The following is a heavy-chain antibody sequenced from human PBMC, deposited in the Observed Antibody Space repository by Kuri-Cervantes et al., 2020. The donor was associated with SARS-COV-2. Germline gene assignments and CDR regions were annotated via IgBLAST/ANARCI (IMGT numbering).Heavy chain of an antibody. J-gene: IGHJ6*02. CDR1: GGTFSSYA. Sequence: SVKVSCKASGGTFSSYAISWVRQAPGQGLEWMGGIIPIFGTANYAQKFQGRVTITADESTSTAYMELSSLRSEDTAVYYCARPYRSSTSCYTEDPYYYGMDVWGQGTTVTVS. CDR3: ARPYRSSTSCYTEDPYYYGMDV. D-gene: IGHD2-2*02. V-gene: IGHV1-69*13. CDR2: IIPIFGTA.